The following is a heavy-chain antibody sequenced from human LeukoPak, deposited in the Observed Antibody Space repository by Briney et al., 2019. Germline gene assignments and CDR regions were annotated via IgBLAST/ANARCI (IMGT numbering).Heavy chain of an antibody. CDR3: AKIPRRDGYNYAFDI. CDR2: ISGSGGST. Sequence: GGSLRLSCAASGFTFRSYAMSWVRQAPGKGLEWVSAISGSGGSTYYADSVKGRFTISRDNSKNTLYLQMNSLRAEDTAVYYCAKIPRRDGYNYAFDIWGQGTMVTVSS. V-gene: IGHV3-23*01. J-gene: IGHJ3*02. D-gene: IGHD5-24*01. CDR1: GFTFRSYA.